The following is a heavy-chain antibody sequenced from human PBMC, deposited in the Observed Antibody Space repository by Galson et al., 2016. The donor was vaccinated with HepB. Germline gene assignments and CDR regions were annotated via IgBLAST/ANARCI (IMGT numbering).Heavy chain of an antibody. Sequence: SETLSLTCIVSGGSINNDNHCWGWIRQPPGKGLEWIGSIYYSGNTHYNPSLNSRITISVDTSKNQFSLRLTSVTASDTAIYCCARNNSGWYTFASWGQGTLVTVSS. J-gene: IGHJ5*01. CDR1: GGSINNDNHC. CDR2: IYYSGNT. CDR3: ARNNSGWYTFAS. V-gene: IGHV4-39*01. D-gene: IGHD6-19*01.